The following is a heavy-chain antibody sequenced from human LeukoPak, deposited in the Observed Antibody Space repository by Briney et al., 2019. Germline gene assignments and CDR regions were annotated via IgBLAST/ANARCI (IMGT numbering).Heavy chain of an antibody. CDR3: AGTSIGAAAGSRDFQH. CDR2: ISSSGSTI. D-gene: IGHD6-13*01. CDR1: GFTFSSYE. V-gene: IGHV3-48*03. Sequence: GSLRLSCAASGFTFSSYEMSWVRQAPGKGLEWVSYISSSGSTIYYADSVKGRFTISRDNAKNSLYLQMNSLRAEDTAVYYCAGTSIGAAAGSRDFQHWGQGTLVTVSS. J-gene: IGHJ1*01.